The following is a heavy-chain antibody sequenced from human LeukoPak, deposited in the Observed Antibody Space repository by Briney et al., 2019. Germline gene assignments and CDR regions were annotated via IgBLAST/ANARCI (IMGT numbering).Heavy chain of an antibody. Sequence: GSLRLSCAASGFTFGNYGMSWVRQAPGKGLEWVSGINWNGGSTGYADSVEGRFTISRDNAKNSQYLQMNSLRVEDTAVYYCARVGDYVWGSYRPTYFDYWGQGTLVTVSS. CDR1: GFTFGNYG. CDR2: INWNGGST. V-gene: IGHV3-20*04. CDR3: ARVGDYVWGSYRPTYFDY. J-gene: IGHJ4*02. D-gene: IGHD3-16*02.